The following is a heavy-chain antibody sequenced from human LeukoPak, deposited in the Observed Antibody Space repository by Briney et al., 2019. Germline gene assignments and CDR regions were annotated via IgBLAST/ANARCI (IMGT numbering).Heavy chain of an antibody. J-gene: IGHJ2*01. CDR3: ARPVTELTDWYFDL. CDR2: IYTSGST. V-gene: IGHV4-4*07. Sequence: SETLSLTCTVSGGSISSYYWSWIRQPAGKGLEWIGRIYTSGSTNYNPSLKSRVTISVDTSKNQFSLKLSSVTAADTAVYYCARPVTELTDWYFDLWSRGTLVTVSS. CDR1: GGSISSYY. D-gene: IGHD1-7*01.